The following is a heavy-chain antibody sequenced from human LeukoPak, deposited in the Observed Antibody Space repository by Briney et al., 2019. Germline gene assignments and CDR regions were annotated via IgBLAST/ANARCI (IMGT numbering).Heavy chain of an antibody. Sequence: GVSLRLSCAASGLSISDNYMSWVRQAPGKGLECVSIIHTGGNIYYADAVKGRCNISRDNSKNTLYLQMNSLRAEDTAVYYCARDRGYAMDVWGQGTTVTVSS. D-gene: IGHD1-1*01. CDR1: GLSISDNY. CDR2: IHTGGNI. V-gene: IGHV3-53*01. CDR3: ARDRGYAMDV. J-gene: IGHJ6*02.